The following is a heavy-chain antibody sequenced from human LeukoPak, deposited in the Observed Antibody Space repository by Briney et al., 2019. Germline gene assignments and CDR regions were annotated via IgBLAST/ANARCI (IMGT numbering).Heavy chain of an antibody. CDR3: ARGTSAGGPISPFDF. Sequence: GGSLRLSCVASGFTFSKNWMHWVRQAPGKGLVWVSRIQGDGSNTNYADSVKGRFSISRDNAKNTVYLQMNSLRAEDTGIYYCARGTSAGGPISPFDFWGQGAVVTVSS. CDR1: GFTFSKNW. J-gene: IGHJ4*02. V-gene: IGHV3-74*01. D-gene: IGHD6-13*01. CDR2: IQGDGSNT.